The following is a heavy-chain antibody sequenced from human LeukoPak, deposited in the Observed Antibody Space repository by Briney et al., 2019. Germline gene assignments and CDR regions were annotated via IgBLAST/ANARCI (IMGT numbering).Heavy chain of an antibody. J-gene: IGHJ4*02. CDR1: GSTFSSYV. Sequence: GGSLRLSCAASGSTFSSYVMNWVRQAPGKGLEWVSGISGSAGSTFYADSVKGRFTISRDNFKNTLYLQMNSLRVEDTAVYYCAKGTDVMTSGRYVLHYWGQGTLVTVSS. V-gene: IGHV3-23*01. CDR2: ISGSAGST. CDR3: AKGTDVMTSGRYVLHY. D-gene: IGHD6-19*01.